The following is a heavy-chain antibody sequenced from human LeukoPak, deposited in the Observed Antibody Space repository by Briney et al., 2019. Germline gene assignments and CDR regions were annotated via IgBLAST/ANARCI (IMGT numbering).Heavy chain of an antibody. CDR3: AAPGRWLPPSGRWLPPN. CDR2: ISGSGAPT. D-gene: IGHD5-12*01. V-gene: IGHV3-23*01. CDR1: GFTFSSHA. J-gene: IGHJ4*02. Sequence: GGSLRLSCEASGFTFSSHAMSWVRQAPGKGLKWVSSISGSGAPTDDADSVKGRFTISRDHSKNPLYLQMYSLRVEDTAVYHCAAPGRWLPPSGRWLPPNWGQGTLVTVST.